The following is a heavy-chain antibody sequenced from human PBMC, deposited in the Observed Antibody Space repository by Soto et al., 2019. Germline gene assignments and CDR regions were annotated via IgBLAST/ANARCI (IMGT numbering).Heavy chain of an antibody. J-gene: IGHJ4*02. V-gene: IGHV4-30-2*01. CDR3: ARLDSSGYYYGYYFDY. CDR1: GGSISSGGFS. D-gene: IGHD3-22*01. CDR2: IYYSGGT. Sequence: SETLSLTCAVSGGSISSGGFSWTWIRQPPGKGLEFIGYIYYSGGTYHNPSLKSRVTISVDRSKNQFSLRLSSVTAADTAVYYCARLDSSGYYYGYYFDYWGQGTLVTVSS.